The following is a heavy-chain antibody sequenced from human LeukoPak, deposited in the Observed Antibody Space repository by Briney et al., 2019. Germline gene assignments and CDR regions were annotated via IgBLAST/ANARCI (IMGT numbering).Heavy chain of an antibody. Sequence: GGSLRLSCAASGFTFSSYTMNWVRQASGKGLQWVSTVSASSDIHYSDSVKGRFTISRDNASNSLYLQMNSLRDEDKAVYYCARDALHTSHFDYRGRGALVTVSS. CDR2: VSASSDI. J-gene: IGHJ4*02. V-gene: IGHV3-48*02. CDR1: GFTFSSYT. CDR3: ARDALHTSHFDY. D-gene: IGHD2-21*01.